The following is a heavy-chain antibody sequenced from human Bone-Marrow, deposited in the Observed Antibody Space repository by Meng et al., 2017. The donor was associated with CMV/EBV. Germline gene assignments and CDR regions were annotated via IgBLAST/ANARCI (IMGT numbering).Heavy chain of an antibody. D-gene: IGHD3-10*01. CDR2: IYYSGST. CDR3: ARVLVVRGVIITNYYYYYGMDV. V-gene: IGHV4-39*01. J-gene: IGHJ6*02. Sequence: SETLSLTCTVSGGSISSSSYYWGWIRQPPGKGLEWIGSIYYSGSTYYNPSLKSRVTISVDTSKNQFSLKLSSVTAADTAVYYCARVLVVRGVIITNYYYYYGMDVWGQGTTVTVPS. CDR1: GGSISSSSYY.